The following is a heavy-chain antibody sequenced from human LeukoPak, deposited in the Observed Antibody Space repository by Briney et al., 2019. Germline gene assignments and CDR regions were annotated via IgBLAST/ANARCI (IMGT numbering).Heavy chain of an antibody. V-gene: IGHV4-30-4*02. CDR3: AGGGSWELPNFDY. CDR2: IYYSGST. J-gene: IGHJ4*02. D-gene: IGHD1-26*01. CDR1: GGSISSGDYY. Sequence: SETLSLTCTVSGGSISSGDYYWSWIRQPPGKGLEWIGYIYYSGSTYYNPSLQSRVIISVDTSKNQFSLKLTSVTAADTAVYYCAGGGSWELPNFDYWGQGTLVTVSS.